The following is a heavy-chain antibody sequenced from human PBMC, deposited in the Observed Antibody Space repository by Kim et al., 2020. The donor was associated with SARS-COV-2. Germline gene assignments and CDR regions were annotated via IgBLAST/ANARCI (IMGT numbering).Heavy chain of an antibody. Sequence: GGSLRLSCAASGFTFSSYGMHWVRQAPGKGLEWVAVISYDGSNKYYADSVKGRFTISRDNSKNTLYLQMNSLRAEDTAVYYCAKDGARGFRAFDIWGQGTMVTVSS. CDR1: GFTFSSYG. J-gene: IGHJ3*02. D-gene: IGHD3-10*01. CDR3: AKDGARGFRAFDI. CDR2: ISYDGSNK. V-gene: IGHV3-30*18.